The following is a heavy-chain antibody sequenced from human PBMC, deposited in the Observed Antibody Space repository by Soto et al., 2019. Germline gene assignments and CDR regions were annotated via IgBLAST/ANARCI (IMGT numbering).Heavy chain of an antibody. Sequence: QVQLVQSGAEVKRPGSSVKVSCKASGDTFSFYSINWVRQAPGLGLEWMGRVNPILSMSNYAQRFQGRVTMTADKSTSPVVMELSGLRSEDTAMYYCATSYGSGYRAFDYWGQGALVTVSS. J-gene: IGHJ4*02. CDR3: ATSYGSGYRAFDY. V-gene: IGHV1-69*04. CDR2: VNPILSMS. CDR1: GDTFSFYS. D-gene: IGHD3-10*01.